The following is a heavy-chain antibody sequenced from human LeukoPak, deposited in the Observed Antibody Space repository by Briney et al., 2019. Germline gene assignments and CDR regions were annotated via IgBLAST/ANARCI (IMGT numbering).Heavy chain of an antibody. J-gene: IGHJ4*02. V-gene: IGHV4-61*01. CDR2: IYYSGST. CDR1: GGSVSSGSYY. CDR3: AREGIVGAFDY. D-gene: IGHD1-26*01. Sequence: SETLSLTCTVSGGSVSSGSYYWSWIRQPPGKGLEWIGYIYYSGSTNYNPSLKSRVTISVDTSKNQFSLKLSSVTAADTAVYYCAREGIVGAFDYWGQGTLVTASS.